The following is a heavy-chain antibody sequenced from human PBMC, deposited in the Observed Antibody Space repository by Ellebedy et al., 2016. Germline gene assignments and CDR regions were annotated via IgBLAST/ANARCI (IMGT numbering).Heavy chain of an antibody. D-gene: IGHD6-13*01. Sequence: ASVKVSCXASGYTFTHYGINWVRQAPGQGLEWMGWISPYNGNTNYAQKFQDRVTMTTDTSTTIAYMDLRSLRSDDTAVYYCAKGRRTWYPGDALDIWGQGTMVTVSS. V-gene: IGHV1-18*01. CDR1: GYTFTHYG. CDR3: AKGRRTWYPGDALDI. CDR2: ISPYNGNT. J-gene: IGHJ3*02.